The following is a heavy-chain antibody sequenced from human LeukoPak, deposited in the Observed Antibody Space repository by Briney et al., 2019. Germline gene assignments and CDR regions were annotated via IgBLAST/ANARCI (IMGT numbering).Heavy chain of an antibody. V-gene: IGHV3-33*01. J-gene: IGHJ4*02. CDR2: IWNEGSNK. CDR3: ARDPQIWFGELVSIAYYFDY. Sequence: GGSLRLSCAASGFTFSSYGMHWVRQAPGKGLEWVAVIWNEGSNKYYADSVKGRFTISRDNSKNTLYLQMNSLRAEDTAVYYCARDPQIWFGELVSIAYYFDYWGQGTLVTV. D-gene: IGHD3-10*01. CDR1: GFTFSSYG.